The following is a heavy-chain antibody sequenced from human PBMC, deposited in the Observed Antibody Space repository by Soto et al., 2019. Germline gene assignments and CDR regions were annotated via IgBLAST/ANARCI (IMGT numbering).Heavy chain of an antibody. D-gene: IGHD2-2*01. CDR2: ISSNGGST. J-gene: IGHJ6*02. Sequence: TGGSLRLSCSASGFTFSSYAMHWVRQAPGQRLEYVSAISSNGGSTYYADSVKGRFTISRDNSKNTLYLQMSSLRAEDTAVYYCVNEYLYYYGMDVWGQGTTVTVSS. CDR3: VNEYLYYYGMDV. V-gene: IGHV3-64D*06. CDR1: GFTFSSYA.